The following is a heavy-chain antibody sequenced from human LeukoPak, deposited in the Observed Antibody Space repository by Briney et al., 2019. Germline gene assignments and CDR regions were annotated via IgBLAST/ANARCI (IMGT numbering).Heavy chain of an antibody. CDR3: ARALRYFDWLSSNYYYYYMDV. D-gene: IGHD3-9*01. J-gene: IGHJ6*03. CDR2: IYYSGST. CDR1: GGSISSSSYY. Sequence: SETLSLTCTVSGGSISSSSYYWGWIRQPPGKGLEWIGSIYYSGSTYYNPSLKSRVTISVDTSKNQFSLKLSSVTAADTAVYYCARALRYFDWLSSNYYYYYMDVWGKGTTVTISS. V-gene: IGHV4-39*07.